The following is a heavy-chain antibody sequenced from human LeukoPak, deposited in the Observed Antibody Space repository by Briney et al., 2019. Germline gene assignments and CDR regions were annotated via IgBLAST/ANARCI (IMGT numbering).Heavy chain of an antibody. V-gene: IGHV3-30*18. Sequence: GGSLRLSCAASGFTFSSYAMSWVRQAPGKGLEWVAVISYDGSNKYYADSAKGRFTISRDNSKNTLYLQMNSLRAEDTAVYYCAKGYCSGGSCWNDAFDIWGQGTMVTVSS. CDR3: AKGYCSGGSCWNDAFDI. D-gene: IGHD2-15*01. CDR1: GFTFSSYA. J-gene: IGHJ3*02. CDR2: ISYDGSNK.